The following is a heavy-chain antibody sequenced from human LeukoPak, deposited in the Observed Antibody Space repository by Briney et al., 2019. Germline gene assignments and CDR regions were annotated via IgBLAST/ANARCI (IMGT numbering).Heavy chain of an antibody. Sequence: EASVKVSCKASGGTFSSYAISWVRQAPGQGLEWMGGIIPIFGTANYAQKFQGRVTITADESTSTAYMELSSLRSEDTAVYYCASGEYFDYYYYGMDVWGQGTTVTVSS. CDR2: IIPIFGTA. J-gene: IGHJ6*02. D-gene: IGHD3-9*01. CDR3: ASGEYFDYYYYGMDV. CDR1: GGTFSSYA. V-gene: IGHV1-69*01.